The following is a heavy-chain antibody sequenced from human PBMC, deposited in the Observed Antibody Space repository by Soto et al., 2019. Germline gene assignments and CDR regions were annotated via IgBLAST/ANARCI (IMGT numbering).Heavy chain of an antibody. V-gene: IGHV5-51*01. CDR1: GYSFTSYW. CDR3: ARQLTTVTTGYYYYGMDV. Sequence: GESLKISGKGSGYSFTSYWIGWVRQMTGKGLEWMGIIYPGDSDTRYSPSFQGQVTISADKSISTAYLQWSSLKASDTAMYYCARQLTTVTTGYYYYGMDVWGQGTTVTVSS. D-gene: IGHD4-4*01. CDR2: IYPGDSDT. J-gene: IGHJ6*02.